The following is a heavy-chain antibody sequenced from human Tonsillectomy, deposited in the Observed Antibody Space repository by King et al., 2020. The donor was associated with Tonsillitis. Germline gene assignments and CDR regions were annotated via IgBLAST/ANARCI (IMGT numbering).Heavy chain of an antibody. J-gene: IGHJ5*02. D-gene: IGHD5-12*01. CDR1: GFTFSSYS. CDR2: ISSSSSYI. CDR3: ARDCGGVARPDCFDP. V-gene: IGHV3-21*01. Sequence: VQLVESGGGLVKPGGSLRLSCAASGFTFSSYSMNWVRQAPGKGLEWVSSISSSSSYIYYADSVKGRFTISRDNAKNSLYLQMNSLRAEDTAVYYCARDCGGVARPDCFDPWGQGTLVTVSS.